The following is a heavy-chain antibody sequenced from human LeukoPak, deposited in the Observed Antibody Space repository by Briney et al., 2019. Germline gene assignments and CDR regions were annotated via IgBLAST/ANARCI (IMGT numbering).Heavy chain of an antibody. V-gene: IGHV4-34*01. D-gene: IGHD2-2*01. CDR2: INHSGST. Sequence: NPSETLSLTCAVYGGSFSGYYWSWIRQPPGKGLEWIGEINHSGSTNYNPSLKSRVTISVDTSKNQFSLKLSSVTAADTAVYYCASYCSSTSCYSDYWGQGTLVTVSS. J-gene: IGHJ4*02. CDR1: GGSFSGYY. CDR3: ASYCSSTSCYSDY.